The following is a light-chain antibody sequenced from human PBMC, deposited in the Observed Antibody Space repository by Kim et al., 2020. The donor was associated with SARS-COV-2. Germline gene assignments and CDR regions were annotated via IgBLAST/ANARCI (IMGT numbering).Light chain of an antibody. V-gene: IGLV1-44*01. CDR1: KSNVGNNP. J-gene: IGLJ3*02. Sequence: ELTQPPSASGTPGQRVTISCSGSKSNVGNNPVNWYQQFPGTAPKLLIYGDGQRPSGVFDRFSGSKSGTSASLAIGGLHSEDEADYYCAAWDGSLNVWVFGGGTKVTVL. CDR2: GDG. CDR3: AAWDGSLNVWV.